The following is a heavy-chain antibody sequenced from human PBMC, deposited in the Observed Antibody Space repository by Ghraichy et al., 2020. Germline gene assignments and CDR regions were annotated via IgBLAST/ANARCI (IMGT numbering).Heavy chain of an antibody. CDR3: ARGKKVVPYNWNDVRFDY. D-gene: IGHD1-1*01. Sequence: ALVKVSCKASGYTFTSYGISWVRQAPGQGLEWMGWISAYNGNTNYAQKLQGRVTMTTDTSTSTAYMELRSLRSDDTAVYYCARGKKVVPYNWNDVRFDYWGQGTLVTVSS. CDR2: ISAYNGNT. CDR1: GYTFTSYG. J-gene: IGHJ4*02. V-gene: IGHV1-18*01.